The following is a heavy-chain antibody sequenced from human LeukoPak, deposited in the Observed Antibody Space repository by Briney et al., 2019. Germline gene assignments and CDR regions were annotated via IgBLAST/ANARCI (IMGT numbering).Heavy chain of an antibody. CDR2: TSAYNGNT. Sequence: GASVKVSCKASGYTFTSYGISWVRQAPGQGLEWMGWTSAYNGNTNYAQKLQGRVTMTTDTSTSTAYMELRSLRSDDTAVYYCARTYYYGSGSYYGVDYWGQGTLVTVSS. CDR1: GYTFTSYG. D-gene: IGHD3-10*01. J-gene: IGHJ4*02. CDR3: ARTYYYGSGSYYGVDY. V-gene: IGHV1-18*01.